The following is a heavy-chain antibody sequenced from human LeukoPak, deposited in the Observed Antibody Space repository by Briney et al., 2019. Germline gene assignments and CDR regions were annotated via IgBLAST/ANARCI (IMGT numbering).Heavy chain of an antibody. CDR1: GFTFSSYA. V-gene: IGHV3-23*01. Sequence: GSLRLSCAASGFTFSSYAMSWVRPAPGKGLEWVSAISGSGGSTYYADSVMGRFTISRDNSKNTLYLQMNSLRAEDTAVYYCAEPEGGYYDIRPDWGQGTLVTVSS. D-gene: IGHD3-22*01. CDR2: ISGSGGST. CDR3: AEPEGGYYDIRPD. J-gene: IGHJ4*02.